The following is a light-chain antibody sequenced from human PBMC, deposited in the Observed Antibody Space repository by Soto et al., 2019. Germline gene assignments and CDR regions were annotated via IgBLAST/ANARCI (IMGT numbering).Light chain of an antibody. CDR1: QDISKY. CDR3: QQHDNLPLT. CDR2: DAS. V-gene: IGKV1-33*01. Sequence: DIQMTQSPSSLSASVGDRVTITCQASQDISKYLNLYQQKPGKAPTLLIYDASKLDTGVPSRFSGSGSGTDFTFSISSLQAEDIATYYCQQHDNLPLTFGGGTKVEIK. J-gene: IGKJ4*01.